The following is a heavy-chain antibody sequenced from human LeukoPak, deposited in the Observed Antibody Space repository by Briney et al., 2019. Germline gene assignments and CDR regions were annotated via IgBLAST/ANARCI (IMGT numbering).Heavy chain of an antibody. CDR1: GGSISSYS. D-gene: IGHD4-17*01. Sequence: SETLSLTCTVSGGSISSYSWSWIRQPPGKGLEWIGYIYYSGSTYYNPSLKSRVTISVDTSKNQFSLKLSSVTAADTAVYYCARGRLGTTVVRFDPWGQGTLVTVSS. V-gene: IGHV4-59*12. CDR3: ARGRLGTTVVRFDP. J-gene: IGHJ5*02. CDR2: IYYSGST.